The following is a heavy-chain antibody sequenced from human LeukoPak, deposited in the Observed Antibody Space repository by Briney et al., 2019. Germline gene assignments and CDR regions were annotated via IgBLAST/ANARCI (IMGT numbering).Heavy chain of an antibody. D-gene: IGHD3-22*01. CDR2: IYYSGST. V-gene: IGHV4-31*03. CDR1: GGSISSGGYY. CDR3: ARDGYDSSGYYRYYFDY. Sequence: SETLSLTCTVSGGSISSGGYYWSWIRQHPGKGLEWIGYIYYSGSTYYNPSLESRVTISVDTSKNQFSLKLSSVTAADTAVYYCARDGYDSSGYYRYYFDYWGQGTLVTVSS. J-gene: IGHJ4*02.